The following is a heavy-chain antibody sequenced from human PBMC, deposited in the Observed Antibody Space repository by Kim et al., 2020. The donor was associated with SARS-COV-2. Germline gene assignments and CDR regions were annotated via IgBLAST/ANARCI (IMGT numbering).Heavy chain of an antibody. CDR2: INAGNGNT. V-gene: IGHV1-3*01. D-gene: IGHD3-22*01. CDR1: GYTFTSYA. J-gene: IGHJ4*02. CDR3: ARGGYYDSSGYYYPDY. Sequence: VKVSCKASGYTFTSYAMHWVRQAPGQRLEWMGWINAGNGNTKYSQKFQGRVTITRDTSASTAYMELSSLRSEDTAVYYCARGGYYDSSGYYYPDYWGQGTLVTVSS.